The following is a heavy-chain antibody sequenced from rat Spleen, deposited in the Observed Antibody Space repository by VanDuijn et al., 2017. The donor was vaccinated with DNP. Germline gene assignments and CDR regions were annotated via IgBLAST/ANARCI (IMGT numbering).Heavy chain of an antibody. CDR1: GYSITSNY. D-gene: IGHD1-11*01. V-gene: IGHV3-1*01. J-gene: IGHJ1*01. Sequence: EVQLQESGPGLVKPSQSLSLTCSVTGYSITSNYWGWIRKFPGNKMEWMGYISYSAYTGYNPSLKSRISITRDTSKNQFFLQLNSVTTEDTATYYCARGLNYGGYNYSWYFDFWGPGTMVTVSS. CDR3: ARGLNYGGYNYSWYFDF. CDR2: ISYSAYT.